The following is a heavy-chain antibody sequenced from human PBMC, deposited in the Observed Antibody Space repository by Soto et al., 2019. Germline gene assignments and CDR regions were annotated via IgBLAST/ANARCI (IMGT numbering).Heavy chain of an antibody. J-gene: IGHJ5*02. D-gene: IGHD2-15*01. Sequence: ASVKVSCKASGYTFTSYGISWVRQAPGQGLEWMGWISAYNGNTNYAQKLQGRVTMTTDTSTSTAYMELRSLRSDDTAVYYCARARRYCSGGSCLNWFDPWGQGTLVTVSS. CDR3: ARARRYCSGGSCLNWFDP. CDR2: ISAYNGNT. CDR1: GYTFTSYG. V-gene: IGHV1-18*01.